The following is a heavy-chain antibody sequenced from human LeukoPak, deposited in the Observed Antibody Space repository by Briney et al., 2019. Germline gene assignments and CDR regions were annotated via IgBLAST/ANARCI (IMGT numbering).Heavy chain of an antibody. J-gene: IGHJ3*02. CDR2: ISRSGGDT. CDR3: AKCGTTCYANAFYI. CDR1: GFTFSSYA. Sequence: PGGSLRLSCAASGFTFSSYAMTWVRQAPGKGLEWVSAISRSGGDTEYADSVKGRFTISRDNSKNTLYMQMNSLRAEDAAVYYRAKCGTTCYANAFYIWGQGTMVTVSS. D-gene: IGHD2-2*01. V-gene: IGHV3-23*01.